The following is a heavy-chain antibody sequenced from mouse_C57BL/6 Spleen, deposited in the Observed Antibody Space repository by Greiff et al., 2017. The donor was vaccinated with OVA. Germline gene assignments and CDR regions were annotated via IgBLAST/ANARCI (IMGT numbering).Heavy chain of an antibody. CDR3: ASPYDGYLAWFAY. V-gene: IGHV1-64*01. Sequence: QVQLQQPGAELVKPGASVKLSCKASGYTFTSYWMHWVKQRPGQGLEWIGMIHPNSGSTNYNEKFKSKATLTVDKSSSTAYMQLSSLTSEDSAVYYCASPYDGYLAWFAYWGQGTLVTVSA. J-gene: IGHJ3*01. CDR2: IHPNSGST. D-gene: IGHD2-3*01. CDR1: GYTFTSYW.